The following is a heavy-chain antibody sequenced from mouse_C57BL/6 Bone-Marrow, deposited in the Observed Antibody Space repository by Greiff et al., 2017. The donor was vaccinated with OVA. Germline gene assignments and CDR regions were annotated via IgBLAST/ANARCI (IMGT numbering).Heavy chain of an antibody. V-gene: IGHV1-64*01. CDR3: AKGYYYGNY. Sequence: VQLQQPGAELVKPGASAKLSCKASGYTFTSTWMHWVKQRPGQGLEWIGMIHPTSGSTNYNEKFKSKATLTVDKSSSTAYMQLSSLTSEDSAVYYCAKGYYYGNYWGQGTTLTVSS. CDR1: GYTFTSTW. CDR2: IHPTSGST. J-gene: IGHJ2*01. D-gene: IGHD2-1*01.